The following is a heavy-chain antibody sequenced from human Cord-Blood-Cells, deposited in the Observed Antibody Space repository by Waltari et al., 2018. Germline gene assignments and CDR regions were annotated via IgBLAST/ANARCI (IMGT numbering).Heavy chain of an antibody. Sequence: QVQLVQSGAEVKKPGASVKVSCKVSGYTLTELSMHWVRQAPGKGLEGMGGLDPEDGETISTHKFQVRVTMTEDTSTDTAYMELSSLRSEDTAVYYCATFKPSYNWNYYWGQGTLVTVSS. CDR1: GYTLTELS. CDR2: LDPEDGET. J-gene: IGHJ4*02. V-gene: IGHV1-24*01. D-gene: IGHD1-7*01. CDR3: ATFKPSYNWNYY.